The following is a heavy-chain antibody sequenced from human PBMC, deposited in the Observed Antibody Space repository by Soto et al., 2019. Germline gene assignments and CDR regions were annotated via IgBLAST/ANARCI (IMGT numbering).Heavy chain of an antibody. CDR3: ARDQGSHPGE. V-gene: IGHV4-4*02. CDR2: IHHSGST. D-gene: IGHD6-13*01. CDR1: GGSISSDNW. Sequence: QVQLQESGPGLVRPSGTVSLTCAVSGGSISSDNWWSWVRQPPGQALGWIGEIHHSGSTNYNPSLKRRVTMSVVPSKDLSSLTLNSVTAADTAFYYCARDQGSHPGEWGQGTLVSVSS. J-gene: IGHJ4*02.